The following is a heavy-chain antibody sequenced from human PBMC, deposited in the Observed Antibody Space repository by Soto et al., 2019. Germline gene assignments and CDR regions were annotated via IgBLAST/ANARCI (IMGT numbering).Heavy chain of an antibody. CDR2: ISYDGSNK. CDR1: GFTFSSYG. Sequence: LRLSCAASGFTFSSYGMHWVRQAPGKGLEWVAVISYDGSNKYYADSVKGRFTISRDNSKNTLYLQMNSLRAEDTAVYYCAKGGYSGYDYGFDYWGQGTLVTVSS. J-gene: IGHJ4*02. CDR3: AKGGYSGYDYGFDY. D-gene: IGHD5-12*01. V-gene: IGHV3-30*18.